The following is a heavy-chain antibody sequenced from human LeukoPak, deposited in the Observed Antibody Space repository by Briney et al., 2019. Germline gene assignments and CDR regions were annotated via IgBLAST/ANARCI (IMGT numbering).Heavy chain of an antibody. CDR1: GDSVSSDRAA. D-gene: IGHD5/OR15-5a*01. J-gene: IGHJ6*02. Sequence: SQTLSLTCAISGDSVSSDRAAWNWIRQSPSLGLEWLGRTYYRSKWFDEYAVSVKSRITIKPDTFRNQFSLHLNSVTPEDTAVYFCARTTVYDGSKYYGLDVWGQGTTVTVSS. V-gene: IGHV6-1*01. CDR3: ARTTVYDGSKYYGLDV. CDR2: TYYRSKWFD.